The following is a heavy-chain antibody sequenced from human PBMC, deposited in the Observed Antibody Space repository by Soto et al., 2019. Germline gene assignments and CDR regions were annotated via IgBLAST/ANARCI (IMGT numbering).Heavy chain of an antibody. Sequence: EVQLVESGGGLVQPGRSLRLSCAASGFTFDDYAMHWVRQAPGKGLEWVSGISWNSGSIGYADTVMGRFTISRDNAKNSLYMHMNRLRAEDTALYYCAKDMGSGYPVYYFDYWGKGTLVTVSS. CDR2: ISWNSGSI. CDR3: AKDMGSGYPVYYFDY. V-gene: IGHV3-9*01. CDR1: GFTFDDYA. D-gene: IGHD5-12*01. J-gene: IGHJ4*02.